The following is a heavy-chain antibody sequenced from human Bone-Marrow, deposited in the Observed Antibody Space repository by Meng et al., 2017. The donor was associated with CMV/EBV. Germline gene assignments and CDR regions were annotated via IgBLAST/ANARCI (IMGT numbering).Heavy chain of an antibody. CDR1: GFTFSSYE. CDR2: ISSSGSTI. J-gene: IGHJ4*02. CDR3: ARGGRYSYGYPKV. D-gene: IGHD5-18*01. V-gene: IGHV3-48*03. Sequence: GGSLRLSCAASGFTFSSYEMNWVRQAPGKGLEWVSYISSSGSTIYYADSVKGRFTISRDNAKNSLYLQMNSLRAEDTAVYYCARGGRYSYGYPKVWGQGTLVTVSS.